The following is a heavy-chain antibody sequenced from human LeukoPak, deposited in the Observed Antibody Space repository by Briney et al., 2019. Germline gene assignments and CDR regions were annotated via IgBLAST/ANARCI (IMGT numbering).Heavy chain of an antibody. J-gene: IGHJ4*02. V-gene: IGHV1-2*02. CDR2: INPNSGGT. CDR3: ARGEWIQLGSVYQDY. CDR1: GYTFTGYY. Sequence: GVSVRVSCKASGYTFTGYYMHWVRQAPGQGLEWMGWINPNSGGTNYAQKFQGRVTMTRDTSISTAYMELSRLRSDDTAVYYCARGEWIQLGSVYQDYWGQGTLVTVSS. D-gene: IGHD5-18*01.